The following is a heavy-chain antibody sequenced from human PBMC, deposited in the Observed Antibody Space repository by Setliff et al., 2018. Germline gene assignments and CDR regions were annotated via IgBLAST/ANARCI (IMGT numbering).Heavy chain of an antibody. CDR3: ARDGAAVAGHHGLDY. D-gene: IGHD6-19*01. CDR2: IYTGGST. CDR1: GVSVSRPY. V-gene: IGHV4-4*08. Sequence: PSETLSLTCIVSGVSVSRPYWSWIRQPPGKTLEWIGYIYTGGSTPYNPSLKSRVTVSMDTSKNQYSLKMTSMTAADTAVYYCARDGAAVAGHHGLDYWGQGALVTVSS. J-gene: IGHJ4*02.